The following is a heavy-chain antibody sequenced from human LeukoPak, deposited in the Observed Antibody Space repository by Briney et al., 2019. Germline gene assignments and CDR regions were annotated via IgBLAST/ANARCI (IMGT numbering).Heavy chain of an antibody. D-gene: IGHD3-10*01. Sequence: SVKVSCKASGGTLSNYAISWVRQAPGQGLEWMRGIIPIFHTTNYAQKFQGRVTITADKSTTTAYMELSSLKSEDTAVYYRARPRFPYYRLSGPDYYYMDVWGKGTTVTVSS. J-gene: IGHJ6*03. CDR3: ARPRFPYYRLSGPDYYYMDV. V-gene: IGHV1-69*06. CDR1: GGTLSNYA. CDR2: IIPIFHTT.